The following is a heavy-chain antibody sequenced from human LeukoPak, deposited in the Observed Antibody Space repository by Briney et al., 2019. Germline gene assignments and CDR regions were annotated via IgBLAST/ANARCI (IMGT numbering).Heavy chain of an antibody. CDR3: ARLYSGGYLGYFDY. Sequence: SETLSLTCTVSGGSISSSNYYWGWIRQPPGKGLEWIGSISYSGNTYYNPSLKSRVTISVDPSKNQFSLKLTSVTAADTAVYYCARLYSGGYLGYFDYWGQGTLVSVSS. J-gene: IGHJ4*02. CDR2: ISYSGNT. CDR1: GGSISSSNYY. V-gene: IGHV4-39*01. D-gene: IGHD1-26*01.